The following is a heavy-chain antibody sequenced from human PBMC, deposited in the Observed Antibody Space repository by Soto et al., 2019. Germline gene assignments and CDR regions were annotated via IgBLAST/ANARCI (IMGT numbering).Heavy chain of an antibody. J-gene: IGHJ5*02. CDR3: ARGYYYDRSGYRVLSRYNWSDP. CDR1: GGSFSGYY. V-gene: IGHV4-34*01. CDR2: INHSGST. D-gene: IGHD3-22*01. Sequence: SETLSLTCAVYGGSFSGYYWTWIRQPPGTGLEWIGEINHSGSTNYNPSLKSRVTISVDTSKNQFSLKLTSVTAADTAVYYCARGYYYDRSGYRVLSRYNWSDPWGQGTLVTVSS.